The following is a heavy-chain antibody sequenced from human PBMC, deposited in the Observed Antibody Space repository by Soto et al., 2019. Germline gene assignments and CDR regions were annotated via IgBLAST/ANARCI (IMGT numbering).Heavy chain of an antibody. CDR3: ARGRPATATHLMEFDY. CDR1: GGTFSSYT. Sequence: SVKVSCKASGGTFSSYTISWVRQAPGQGLEWMGRIIPILGIANYAQKFQGRVTITADKSTSTAYMELSSLRSEDTAVYYCARGRPATATHLMEFDYWGQGTLVTVSS. J-gene: IGHJ4*02. V-gene: IGHV1-69*02. D-gene: IGHD2-15*01. CDR2: IIPILGIA.